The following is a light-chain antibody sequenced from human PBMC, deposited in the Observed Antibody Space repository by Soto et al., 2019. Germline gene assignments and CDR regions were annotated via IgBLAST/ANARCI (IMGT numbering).Light chain of an antibody. Sequence: QSALTQPRSVSGSPGQAVTFSCTGTNSDIDAYDYVSWYQQLPGKAPKLIIYDVTKRPSGVPNRFSGSKSGNTASLTISGLQAEDEADYFCSSFAGSYIHVFGSGTKVTVL. CDR3: SSFAGSYIHV. CDR2: DVT. V-gene: IGLV2-11*01. CDR1: NSDIDAYDY. J-gene: IGLJ1*01.